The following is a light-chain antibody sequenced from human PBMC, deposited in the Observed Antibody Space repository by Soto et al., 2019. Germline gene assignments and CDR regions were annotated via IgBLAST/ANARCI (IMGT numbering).Light chain of an antibody. V-gene: IGLV2-11*01. CDR1: SSGVGLYDY. Sequence: QSPLTHPRPGSMTPGHSVSISRTPTSSGVGLYDYVSWYQQHPGKAPKLVVYDVTERPSGVPDRFSASKPGNTASLTISGLQAEDEVDDSFCSFAGSSADVLGTGTKVTVL. CDR2: DVT. J-gene: IGLJ1*01. CDR3: CSFAGSSADV.